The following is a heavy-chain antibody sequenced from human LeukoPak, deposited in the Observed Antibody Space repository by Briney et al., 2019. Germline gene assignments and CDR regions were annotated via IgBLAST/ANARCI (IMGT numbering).Heavy chain of an antibody. CDR1: GFTFSSYD. J-gene: IGHJ4*02. CDR2: IWYDGSNK. V-gene: IGHV3-33*01. Sequence: GGSLRLSCAASGFTFSSYDMHWVRQAPGKGLEWVAVIWYDGSNKYYADSVKGRFTISRDNSKNTLYLQLNSLRAEDTAVYYCARGGYYESSSSYKYYFEYWGQGTLVTVSS. CDR3: ARGGYYESSSSYKYYFEY. D-gene: IGHD3-22*01.